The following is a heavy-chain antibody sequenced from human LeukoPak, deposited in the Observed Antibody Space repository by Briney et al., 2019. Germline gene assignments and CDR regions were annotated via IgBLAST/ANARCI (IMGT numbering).Heavy chain of an antibody. CDR1: GDSISSDY. V-gene: IGHV4-4*08. Sequence: PSETLSLTCTVSGDSISSDYWSWIRQPPGKGVEWIGYIYRFGNTDYNPSLMRRVTISLDPSKKQLSLNLTSVTAADTAVYYWAGRGQRYFRDWGQGTLVTVSS. CDR3: AGRGQRYFRD. J-gene: IGHJ1*01. CDR2: IYRFGNT.